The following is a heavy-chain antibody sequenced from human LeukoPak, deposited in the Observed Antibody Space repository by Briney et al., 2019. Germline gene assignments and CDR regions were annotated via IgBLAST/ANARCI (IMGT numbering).Heavy chain of an antibody. J-gene: IGHJ4*02. Sequence: ASVKVSCKASGYTFTGYYIHWVRQAPGQGLEWMGWINPNSGGTNYAQKFQGRVTMTRDTSISTAYMELSRLRSDDTAVYYCARVGAGATEPIDYWGQGTLVTVSS. CDR2: INPNSGGT. CDR1: GYTFTGYY. D-gene: IGHD1-26*01. V-gene: IGHV1-2*02. CDR3: ARVGAGATEPIDY.